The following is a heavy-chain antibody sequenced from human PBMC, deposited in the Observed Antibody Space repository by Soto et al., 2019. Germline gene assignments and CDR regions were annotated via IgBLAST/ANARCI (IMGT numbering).Heavy chain of an antibody. V-gene: IGHV3-30*18. D-gene: IGHD3-10*01. Sequence: PGGSLKLSCAASGFTFSNHGMHWVRQAPGKGLEWVAVIPDDGINKYYADSVKGRFTISRDNSKNTLYLQMNSLRAEDTAVYYCAKWAATRGDYRYYFDYWGQGT. CDR1: GFTFSNHG. CDR3: AKWAATRGDYRYYFDY. J-gene: IGHJ4*02. CDR2: IPDDGINK.